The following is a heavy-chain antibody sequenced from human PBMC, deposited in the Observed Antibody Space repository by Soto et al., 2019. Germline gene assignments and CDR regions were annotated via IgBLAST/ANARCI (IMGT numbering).Heavy chain of an antibody. J-gene: IGHJ6*02. V-gene: IGHV1-18*04. CDR1: GYTFISYG. CDR3: ASLSSSVVVVPDYGMDV. D-gene: IGHD2-15*01. Sequence: QVQLVQSGVEVKKPGASVKVSCKASGYTFISYGISWVRQAPGQGLEWMGWISGKNGNTNYAQKLQGRVTMTTDTSTSTSYMTLRSLLSDETSVYYAASLSSSVVVVPDYGMDVWGQGTTVTVSS. CDR2: ISGKNGNT.